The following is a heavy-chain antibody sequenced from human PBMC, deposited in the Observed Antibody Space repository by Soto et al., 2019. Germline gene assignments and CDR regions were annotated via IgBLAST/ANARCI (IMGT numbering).Heavy chain of an antibody. Sequence: QVQLVQSGAEGKKPGSSVKVSCKASGGTFSSYTISWVRQAPGQGLEWMGRIILILGIANYAQKFQGRVTITSDKSTSTAYMELSSLRSEDTAVYYCARDARYYDFWSWGQGTLVTVSS. J-gene: IGHJ4*02. CDR3: ARDARYYDFWS. CDR1: GGTFSSYT. D-gene: IGHD3-3*01. V-gene: IGHV1-69*08. CDR2: IILILGIA.